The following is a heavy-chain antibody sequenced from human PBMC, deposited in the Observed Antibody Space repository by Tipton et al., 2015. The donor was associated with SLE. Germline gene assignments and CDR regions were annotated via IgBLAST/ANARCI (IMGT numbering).Heavy chain of an antibody. J-gene: IGHJ1*01. Sequence: TLSLTCAVSGGSISISNWWTWVRQPPGKGLEWIGEIYYSGSTNYNPSLKSRVTISVDTSKNQFSLKLSSVTAADTAVYYCARLRIVGATSPFQHWGQGTLVTVSS. CDR2: IYYSGST. CDR3: ARLRIVGATSPFQH. D-gene: IGHD1-26*01. CDR1: GGSISISNW. V-gene: IGHV4-4*02.